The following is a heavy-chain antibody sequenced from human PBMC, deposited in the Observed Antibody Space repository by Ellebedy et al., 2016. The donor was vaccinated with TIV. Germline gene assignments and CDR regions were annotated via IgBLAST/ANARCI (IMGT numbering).Heavy chain of an antibody. CDR2: IWYDGSNK. Sequence: GESLKISCTASGFTFSAYWMHWVRQAPGKGLEWVAVIWYDGSNKYYADSVKGRFTISRDNSKNTLYLQMNSLRAEDTAVYYCARDIGGGSYYGEYFQHWGQGTLVTVSS. D-gene: IGHD1-26*01. V-gene: IGHV3-33*08. CDR1: GFTFSAYW. J-gene: IGHJ1*01. CDR3: ARDIGGGSYYGEYFQH.